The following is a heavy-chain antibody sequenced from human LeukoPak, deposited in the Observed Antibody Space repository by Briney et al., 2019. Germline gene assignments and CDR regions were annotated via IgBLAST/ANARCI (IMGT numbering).Heavy chain of an antibody. Sequence: SETLSLTCAVYGGSFSGYYWSWIRQPPGKGLEWIGEINHSGSTNYNPSLKSRVTISVDTSKNQFSLKLSSVTAADTVVYYCARGDLRYFDWLSSYGMDVWGKGTTVTVSS. V-gene: IGHV4-34*01. CDR1: GGSFSGYY. CDR2: INHSGST. J-gene: IGHJ6*04. D-gene: IGHD3-9*01. CDR3: ARGDLRYFDWLSSYGMDV.